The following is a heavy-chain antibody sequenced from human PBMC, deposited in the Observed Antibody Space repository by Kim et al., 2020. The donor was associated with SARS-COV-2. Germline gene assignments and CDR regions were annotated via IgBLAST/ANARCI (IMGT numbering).Heavy chain of an antibody. CDR3: AVSYYDILTGYQKVAFDI. CDR2: MNPNSGNT. D-gene: IGHD3-9*01. J-gene: IGHJ3*02. CDR1: GYTFTSYD. V-gene: IGHV1-8*01. Sequence: ASVKVSCKASGYTFTSYDINWVRQATGQGLEWMGWMNPNSGNTGYAQKFQGRVTMTRNTSISTAYMELSSLRSEDTAVYYCAVSYYDILTGYQKVAFDIWGQGTMVTVSS.